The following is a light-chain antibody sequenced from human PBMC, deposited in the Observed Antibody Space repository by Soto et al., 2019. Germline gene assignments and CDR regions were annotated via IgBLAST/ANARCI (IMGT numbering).Light chain of an antibody. CDR1: QSVSTW. Sequence: DIQMTQSPSTLSASVGDTVTITCRASQSVSTWLAWYQQKPGKAPKLLIYMASTLESGVPSRFSGSASGTEFTLTISSLQPDDFATYYCQQHNTYPATFGQGTQVEIK. V-gene: IGKV1-5*03. J-gene: IGKJ1*01. CDR3: QQHNTYPAT. CDR2: MAS.